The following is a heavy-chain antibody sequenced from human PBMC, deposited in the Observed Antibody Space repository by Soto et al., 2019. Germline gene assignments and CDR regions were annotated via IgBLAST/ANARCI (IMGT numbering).Heavy chain of an antibody. CDR2: MNPRSGNT. J-gene: IGHJ4*01. D-gene: IGHD6-13*01. V-gene: IGHV1-8*01. CDR1: GYTFTSWD. Sequence: QVQLVQSGAEVKKPGASVKVSCKASGYTFTSWDVYWVRQAAGQGLEWMGYMNPRSGNTGCEQKFQGRVPMTRDTSISTAYMELSSLTSDDTAVYYCTASSWTGAGLDFWGQGTPVTVSS. CDR3: TASSWTGAGLDF.